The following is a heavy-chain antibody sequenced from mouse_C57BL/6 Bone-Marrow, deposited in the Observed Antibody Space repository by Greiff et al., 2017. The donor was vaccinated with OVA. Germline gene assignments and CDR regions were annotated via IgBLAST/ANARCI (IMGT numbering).Heavy chain of an antibody. J-gene: IGHJ3*01. CDR3: ATIYDGHQAGFAY. Sequence: QVQLQQSGPELVRPGASVKISCKAPGYTFTSHWMQWVRQRPGQGLEWIGEIFPGSGSTYYNEQFKGKATLTVDPSASTAYMQLSSLTSEDAAVYFCATIYDGHQAGFAYWGQGTLVTVSA. V-gene: IGHV1-56*01. D-gene: IGHD2-3*01. CDR2: IFPGSGST. CDR1: GYTFTSHW.